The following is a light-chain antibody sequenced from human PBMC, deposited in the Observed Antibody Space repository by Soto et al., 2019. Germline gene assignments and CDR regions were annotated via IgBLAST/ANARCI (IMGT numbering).Light chain of an antibody. V-gene: IGKV3-15*01. CDR3: QQYNNWPET. CDR2: GAS. Sequence: EIVMTQSPATLSVSPGERATLSCRASQSVSLNLAWYQQRPGQAPRLLIYGASTRATGIPVRFSGSGSGTEFTLTISSLQSEDFAVFYCQQYNNWPETFGQGTKVEI. J-gene: IGKJ1*01. CDR1: QSVSLN.